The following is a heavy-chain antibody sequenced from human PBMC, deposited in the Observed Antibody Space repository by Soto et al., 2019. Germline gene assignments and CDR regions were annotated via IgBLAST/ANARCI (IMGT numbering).Heavy chain of an antibody. CDR2: ISYDGGTK. V-gene: IGHV3-30-3*01. CDR1: GFRFSSHS. D-gene: IGHD1-20*01. J-gene: IGHJ5*02. Sequence: SXVSLRLSCAASGFRFSSHSLEWVGQAPGKGLEWVAVISYDGGTKFYADSVKGRFTISRDNSKNTLYLEMDNLRPEDTAVYHCARDKSSKVITSTHFDPWGQGTLVTVSS. CDR3: ARDKSSKVITSTHFDP.